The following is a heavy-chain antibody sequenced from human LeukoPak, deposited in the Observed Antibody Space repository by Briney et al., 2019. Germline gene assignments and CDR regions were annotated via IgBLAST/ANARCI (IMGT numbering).Heavy chain of an antibody. CDR2: ISSSSSYI. Sequence: GGSLRLSCAASGFTFSTYSMNWVRQAPGKGLEWVSSISSSSSYIYYADSMKGRFTISRDNAKNSLYLQMNGLRAEDTAVYYCARGVGDPTSTWYFDLWGRGTLVTVSS. CDR3: ARGVGDPTSTWYFDL. J-gene: IGHJ2*01. CDR1: GFTFSTYS. D-gene: IGHD1-26*01. V-gene: IGHV3-21*01.